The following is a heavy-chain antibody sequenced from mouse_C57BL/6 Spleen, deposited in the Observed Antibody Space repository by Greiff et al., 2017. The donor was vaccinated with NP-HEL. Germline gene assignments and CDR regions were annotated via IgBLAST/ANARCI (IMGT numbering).Heavy chain of an antibody. CDR2: IDPENGDT. Sequence: VQLQQSGAELVRPGASVKLSCTASGFNIKDDYMHWVKQRPEQGLEWIGWIDPENGDTEYASKFQGKATITADTSSNTAYLQLSSLTSEDTAVYYCTTGRYSNYQDYWGQGTTLTVSS. V-gene: IGHV14-4*01. D-gene: IGHD2-5*01. CDR3: TTGRYSNYQDY. J-gene: IGHJ2*01. CDR1: GFNIKDDY.